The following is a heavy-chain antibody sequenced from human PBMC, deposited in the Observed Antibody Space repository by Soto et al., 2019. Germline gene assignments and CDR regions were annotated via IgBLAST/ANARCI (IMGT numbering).Heavy chain of an antibody. CDR3: TRDPYSFYDSTGFDY. D-gene: IGHD3-22*01. CDR2: IRSKGYGGTT. Sequence: GGSLRLSCTASGFTFGDYAMSWFRQAPGKGLEWVGFIRSKGYGGTTEYAASVKGRFTISRSYSKSIAYLQMNSLKTEDTAVYYCTRDPYSFYDSTGFDYWGQGTLVTVSS. CDR1: GFTFGDYA. V-gene: IGHV3-49*03. J-gene: IGHJ4*02.